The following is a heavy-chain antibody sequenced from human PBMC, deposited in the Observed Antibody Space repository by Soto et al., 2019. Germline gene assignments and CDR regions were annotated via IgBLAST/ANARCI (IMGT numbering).Heavy chain of an antibody. CDR1: GGTFSNSP. Sequence: QVQLVQSGAELRKPGSAVKLSCKASGGTFSNSPISWVRQIPGQGPEWMGRIIPSPARTIYSRKFRGRVTLTAYKSSQTVYMTLSRLSTEDSGVYYCARDQVGASSFDYWGQGTRVTVSS. CDR2: IIPSPART. J-gene: IGHJ4*02. V-gene: IGHV1-69*08. CDR3: ARDQVGASSFDY. D-gene: IGHD1-26*01.